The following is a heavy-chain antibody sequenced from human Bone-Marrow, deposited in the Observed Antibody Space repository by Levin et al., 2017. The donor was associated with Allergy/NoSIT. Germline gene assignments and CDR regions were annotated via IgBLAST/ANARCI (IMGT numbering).Heavy chain of an antibody. D-gene: IGHD6-19*01. J-gene: IGHJ5*01. V-gene: IGHV3-30*18. CDR3: AKDLTAEWLALDS. Sequence: HGESLKISCAVGGFRFSDYGMDWVRQVPGKGLEWVALISNDGRNKYYAESVKGRFSISRDNFDNTLYLQMNNLRIEDTAIYYCAKDLTAEWLALDSWGQGTLVTVSS. CDR2: ISNDGRNK. CDR1: GFRFSDYG.